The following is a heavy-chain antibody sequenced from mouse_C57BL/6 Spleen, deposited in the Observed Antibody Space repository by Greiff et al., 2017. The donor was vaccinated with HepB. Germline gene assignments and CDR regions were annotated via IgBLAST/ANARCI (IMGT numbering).Heavy chain of an antibody. CDR3: ARKMSYYDYDALWYFDV. D-gene: IGHD2-4*01. CDR2: IWTGGGT. J-gene: IGHJ1*03. V-gene: IGHV2-9-1*01. CDR1: GFSLTSYA. Sequence: VKLMESGPGLVAPSQSLSITCTVSGFSLTSYAISWVRQPPGKGLEWLGVIWTGGGTNYNSALKSRLSISKDNSKSQVFLKMNSLQTDDTARYYCARKMSYYDYDALWYFDVWGTGTTVTVSS.